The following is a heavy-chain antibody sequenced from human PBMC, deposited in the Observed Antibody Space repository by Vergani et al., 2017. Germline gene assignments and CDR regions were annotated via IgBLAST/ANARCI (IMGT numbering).Heavy chain of an antibody. V-gene: IGHV3-48*01. CDR3: ATAGAAYCRGASCYDFFEY. CDR2: ISSSSSTI. Sequence: EVQLVESGGGLVQPGGSLRLSCAASGFTFSSYSMNWVRQAPGKGLEWVSCISSSSSTIYYADSVKGRFTISRDNAKNSLYLQMNRLRPEDTAVYYCATAGAAYCRGASCYDFFEYWGQGTLVTVAS. CDR1: GFTFSSYS. J-gene: IGHJ4*02. D-gene: IGHD2-15*01.